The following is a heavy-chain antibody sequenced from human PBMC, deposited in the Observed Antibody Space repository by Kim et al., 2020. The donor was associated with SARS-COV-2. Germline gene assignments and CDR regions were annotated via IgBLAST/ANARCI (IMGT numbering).Heavy chain of an antibody. J-gene: IGHJ4*02. Sequence: ASVKVSCKASGYTFTSYYMHWLRQAPGQGLEWMGIINPSGGSTSYAQKFQGRVTMTRDTSTSTVYMELSSLRSEDTAVFYCARGYHCSGGSCYSTYYFDYWGQRTLHPVSS. CDR1: GYTFTSYY. CDR3: ARGYHCSGGSCYSTYYFDY. V-gene: IGHV1-46*01. D-gene: IGHD2-15*01. CDR2: INPSGGST.